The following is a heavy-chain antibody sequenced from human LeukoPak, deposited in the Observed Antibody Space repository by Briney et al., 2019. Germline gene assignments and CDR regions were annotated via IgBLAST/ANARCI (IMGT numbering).Heavy chain of an antibody. CDR2: IKGGGGDP. CDR1: GFTFSTYA. V-gene: IGHV3-23*01. J-gene: IGHJ4*02. CDR3: ARGGHDFNPFYC. D-gene: IGHD2-21*02. Sequence: GGSLSLSCAASGFTFSTYAMGWVRQPPGKGLEWVSSIKGGGGDPFYADSVRGRFTISRDNSKNTLYLQLNSLRAEDTAVYFCARGGHDFNPFYCWGQGALVTVSS.